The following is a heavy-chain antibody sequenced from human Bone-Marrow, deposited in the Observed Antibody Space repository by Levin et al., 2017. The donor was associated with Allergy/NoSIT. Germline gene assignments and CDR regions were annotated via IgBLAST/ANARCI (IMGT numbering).Heavy chain of an antibody. CDR1: GYTFTSYG. Sequence: GASVKVSCKASGYTFTSYGISWVRQAPGQGLEWMGWISAYNGNTNYAQKLQGRVTMTTDTSTSTAYMELRSLRSDDTAVYYCARVKAQRITIFGVVIAPPDPWGQGTLVTVSS. V-gene: IGHV1-18*01. D-gene: IGHD3-3*01. CDR3: ARVKAQRITIFGVVIAPPDP. CDR2: ISAYNGNT. J-gene: IGHJ5*02.